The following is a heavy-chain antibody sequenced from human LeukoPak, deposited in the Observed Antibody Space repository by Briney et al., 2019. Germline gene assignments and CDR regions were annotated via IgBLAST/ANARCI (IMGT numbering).Heavy chain of an antibody. V-gene: IGHV4-39*01. Sequence: KPSETLSLTCTVSGGPISSSSYFWGWIRQPPGKGLEWIGNLYYSGSTYYNPSLKSRVTISVDTSKNQFSLKLSSVTAADTAVYYCARQVLSYCSGGSCYGGNVDYWGQGTLVTVSS. CDR2: LYYSGST. CDR1: GGPISSSSYF. J-gene: IGHJ4*02. CDR3: ARQVLSYCSGGSCYGGNVDY. D-gene: IGHD2-15*01.